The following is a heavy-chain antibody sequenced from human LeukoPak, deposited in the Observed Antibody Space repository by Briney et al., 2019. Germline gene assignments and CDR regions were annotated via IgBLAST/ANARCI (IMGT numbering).Heavy chain of an antibody. D-gene: IGHD3/OR15-3a*01. J-gene: IGHJ5*02. CDR3: ARVLDPYNWFDP. CDR1: VGTFIIYA. CDR2: IIPIFGTA. Sequence: ASVTVPCTASVGTFIIYAISWVRQAPGQGREWMGGIIPIFGTANYAQKFQGRVTITTDESTSTAYMELSSLRSEDTAVYYCARVLDPYNWFDPWGQGTLVTVSS. V-gene: IGHV1-69*05.